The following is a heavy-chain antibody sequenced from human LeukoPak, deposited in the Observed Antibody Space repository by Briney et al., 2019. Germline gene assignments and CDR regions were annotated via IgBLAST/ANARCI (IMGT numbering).Heavy chain of an antibody. V-gene: IGHV5-51*01. D-gene: IGHD1-26*01. CDR3: ARRVNSGNYYYFDY. CDR2: IYPRDSDT. CDR1: GHSFTNYW. Sequence: GESLKISCKDSGHSFTNYWFGWVRQMPGKGLEWMGIIYPRDSDTRYSPSFQGQVTISADKSISTAYLQWSSLKAADTAMYYCARRVNSGNYYYFDYWGQGTLVTVSS. J-gene: IGHJ4*02.